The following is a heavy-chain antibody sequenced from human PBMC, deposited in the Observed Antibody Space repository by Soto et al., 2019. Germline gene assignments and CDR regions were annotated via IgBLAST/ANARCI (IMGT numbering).Heavy chain of an antibody. J-gene: IGHJ4*02. CDR2: ISGSGDRT. Sequence: EVQLLESGGGLVKPGGSLRLSCAASGFTFSNYAMSWVRQAPGKGLECVSGISGSGDRTYYADSVKGRFTISRDNSKNTLYLQMTSLRADDTAVYYCAKDAGSSSGWGLHYWGQGTLVTVSS. V-gene: IGHV3-23*01. CDR1: GFTFSNYA. CDR3: AKDAGSSSGWGLHY. D-gene: IGHD6-19*01.